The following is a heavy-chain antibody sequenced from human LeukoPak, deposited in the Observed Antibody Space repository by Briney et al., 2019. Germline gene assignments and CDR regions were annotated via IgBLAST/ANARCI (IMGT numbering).Heavy chain of an antibody. CDR2: IYYSGST. CDR3: AGQWASYFDY. V-gene: IGHV4-59*01. D-gene: IGHD1-26*01. CDR1: GGSINNYY. Sequence: SETLSLTCTVSGGSINNYYWSWIRQPPRKGLEWIGYIYYSGSTNYNPSLKSRVTISVDTSKNQFSLKVSSVTAADTAVYYCAGQWASYFDYWGQGTLVTVSS. J-gene: IGHJ4*02.